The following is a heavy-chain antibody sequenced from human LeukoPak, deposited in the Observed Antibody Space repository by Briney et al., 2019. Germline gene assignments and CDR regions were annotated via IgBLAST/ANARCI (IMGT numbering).Heavy chain of an antibody. Sequence: SGRSLRLSCAASGFTFSSYDMHWVRQATGKGLEWVSAIGTAGDTYYPGSVKGRFTISRENAKNSLYLQMNSLRAEDTAVYYCAKSYSSGYYVLGTWGQGTLVTVSS. D-gene: IGHD3-22*01. CDR1: GFTFSSYD. CDR3: AKSYSSGYYVLGT. CDR2: IGTAGDT. J-gene: IGHJ5*02. V-gene: IGHV3-13*01.